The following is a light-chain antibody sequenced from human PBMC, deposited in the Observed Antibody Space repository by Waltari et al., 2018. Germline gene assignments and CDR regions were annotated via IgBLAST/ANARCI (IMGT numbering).Light chain of an antibody. Sequence: TCRASQCISRYLAWYQQKPGQAPKLLIYAASTLQSGGPARFSGSGSGTDFTLTISSLQPEDFATYYCQQLNSYPLTFGPGTKVDIK. J-gene: IGKJ3*01. V-gene: IGKV1-9*01. CDR1: QCISRY. CDR3: QQLNSYPLT. CDR2: AAS.